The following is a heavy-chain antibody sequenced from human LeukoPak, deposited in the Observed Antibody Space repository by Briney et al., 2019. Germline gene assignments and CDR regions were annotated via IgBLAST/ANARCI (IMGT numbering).Heavy chain of an antibody. CDR1: GFTFGDYF. J-gene: IGHJ4*02. V-gene: IGHV3-11*01. CDR3: ARDLVKDYYGSGSYDY. D-gene: IGHD3-10*01. Sequence: GGSLRLSCAASGFTFGDYFLSWIRQAPGKGLEWISYISSSGVTIYYADSVKGRFTISRDNVKNSLYLQMNSLRAEDTAVYYCARDLVKDYYGSGSYDYWGQGTLVTVSS. CDR2: ISSSGVTI.